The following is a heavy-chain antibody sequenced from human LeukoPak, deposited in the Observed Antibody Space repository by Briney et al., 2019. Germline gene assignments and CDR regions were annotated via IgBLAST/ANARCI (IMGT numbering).Heavy chain of an antibody. CDR3: GYTNNFYH. J-gene: IGHJ4*02. V-gene: IGHV3-7*01. CDR1: GVSISGQW. CDR2: IKHDGSEE. D-gene: IGHD3-16*02. Sequence: PGGSLRLSCVASGVSISGQWMNWVRRAPGQGLEWVANIKHDGSEEYYVDSVKGRFTISRDDGRNSVSLQMNSVRAEDTAVYYCGYTNNFYHWGQGTLVVVSS.